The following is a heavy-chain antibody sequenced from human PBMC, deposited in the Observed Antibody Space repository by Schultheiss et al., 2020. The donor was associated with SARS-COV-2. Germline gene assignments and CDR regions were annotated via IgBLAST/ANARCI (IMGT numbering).Heavy chain of an antibody. CDR1: GGSISSGGYY. V-gene: IGHV4-31*03. CDR3: ARGPYSSSSSWFDP. D-gene: IGHD6-6*01. Sequence: SETLSLTCTVSGGSISSGGYYWSWIRQHPGKGLEWIGYIYYSGSTYYNPSLKSRVTISVDTSKNQFSLKLSSVTAADTAVYYCARGPYSSSSSWFDPWGQGTLVTVSS. CDR2: IYYSGST. J-gene: IGHJ5*02.